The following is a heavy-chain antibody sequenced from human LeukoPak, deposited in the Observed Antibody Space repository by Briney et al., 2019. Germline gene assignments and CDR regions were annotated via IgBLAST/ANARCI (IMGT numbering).Heavy chain of an antibody. CDR2: INHSGST. D-gene: IGHD5-18*01. J-gene: IGHJ4*02. Sequence: PSETLSLTCAVYGGSFSGYYWSWIRQPPGKGLEWIGEINHSGSTNYNPSLKSRVTISVDTSKNQFSLKLSSVTAADTAVYYCATGQLWLLGVDYWGQGTLVTVSS. V-gene: IGHV4-34*01. CDR3: ATGQLWLLGVDY. CDR1: GGSFSGYY.